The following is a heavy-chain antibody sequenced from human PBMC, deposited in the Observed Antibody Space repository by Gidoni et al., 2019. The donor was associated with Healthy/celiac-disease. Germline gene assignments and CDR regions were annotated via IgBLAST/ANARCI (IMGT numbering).Heavy chain of an antibody. CDR3: ARLRAGGKLLGHWYFDL. CDR2: IYYSGST. V-gene: IGHV4-39*01. Sequence: QLQLQESGPGLVKPSETLSLTCTVSGGSISSSSYYWGWIRQPPGKGLEWIGRIYYSGSTYYNPSLKRRVTISVDTSKNQFSLKLSSVTAADTAVYYCARLRAGGKLLGHWYFDLWGRGTLVTVSS. D-gene: IGHD1-26*01. J-gene: IGHJ2*01. CDR1: GGSISSSSYY.